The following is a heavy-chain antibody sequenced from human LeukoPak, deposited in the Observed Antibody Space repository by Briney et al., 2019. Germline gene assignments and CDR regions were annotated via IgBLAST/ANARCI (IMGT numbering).Heavy chain of an antibody. Sequence: SETLSLTCTVSGGSISSYYWSWIRQPPGKGLEWIGYIYYSGSTNYNPSLKSRVTISVDTSKNQFSLKLSSVTAADTAVYYCASSTAMVTHYYYYMDVWGKGTTVTISS. J-gene: IGHJ6*03. CDR3: ASSTAMVTHYYYYMDV. D-gene: IGHD5-18*01. CDR1: GGSISSYY. CDR2: IYYSGST. V-gene: IGHV4-59*01.